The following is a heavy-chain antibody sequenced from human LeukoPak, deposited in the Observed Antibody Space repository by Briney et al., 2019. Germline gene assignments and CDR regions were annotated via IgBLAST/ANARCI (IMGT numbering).Heavy chain of an antibody. CDR1: GFTFSDYY. J-gene: IGHJ6*03. Sequence: PGGSLRLSCAASGFTFSDYYMSWIRQAPGKGLEWVSYISSSGSTIYYADSVKGRFTISRDNAKNSLYLQMNSLRAEDTAVYYCARVPVTGFRYYYYMDVWGKGTTVTVSS. CDR3: ARVPVTGFRYYYYMDV. V-gene: IGHV3-11*04. CDR2: ISSSGSTI. D-gene: IGHD4-11*01.